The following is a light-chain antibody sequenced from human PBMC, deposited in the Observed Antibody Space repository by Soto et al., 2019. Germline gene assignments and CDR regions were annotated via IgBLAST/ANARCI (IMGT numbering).Light chain of an antibody. J-gene: IGKJ1*01. CDR1: QSVSSN. CDR3: QQYNNWPPT. CDR2: GAS. V-gene: IGKV3-15*01. Sequence: EIVMTQSPATLSVSPGERATLSCRASQSVSSNLAWYRQKPGQAPRLLISGASTRATGIPARFSGSGSGTEFTLTISSLQSEDFAFYYCQQYNNWPPTFGQGTKVEIQ.